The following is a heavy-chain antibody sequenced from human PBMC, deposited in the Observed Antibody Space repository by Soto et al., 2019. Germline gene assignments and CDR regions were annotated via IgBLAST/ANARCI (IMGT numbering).Heavy chain of an antibody. J-gene: IGHJ6*03. CDR1: GDSVSSNSAG. Sequence: PSQILSLTCDISGDSVSSNSAGWNWIRQTPSRGLEWLGRTYYRSKWYNNYAVSVKSRVSVNPDTAKNQFSLQLNSVTPEDTAVYYCARGSWDDVSGHYYMDVWGKGTTVTVSS. CDR2: TYYRSKWYN. V-gene: IGHV6-1*01. CDR3: ARGSWDDVSGHYYMDV. D-gene: IGHD1-1*01.